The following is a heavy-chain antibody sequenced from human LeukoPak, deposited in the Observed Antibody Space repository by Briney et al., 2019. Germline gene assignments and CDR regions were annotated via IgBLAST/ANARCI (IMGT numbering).Heavy chain of an antibody. V-gene: IGHV3-21*04. Sequence: PGESLRLSCAASGFTFGAYTINWVRQAPGKGLEWVSCIFSRSESILYADSVKGRFTISRDNAKNSLYLQMSNLRAEDTAVYFCARGGGLDVWGQGATVTVSS. CDR2: IFSRSESI. J-gene: IGHJ6*02. CDR1: GFTFGAYT. CDR3: ARGGGLDV. D-gene: IGHD3-16*01.